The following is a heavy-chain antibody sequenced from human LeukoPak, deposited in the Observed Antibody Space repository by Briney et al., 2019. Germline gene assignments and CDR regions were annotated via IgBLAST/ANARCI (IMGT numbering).Heavy chain of an antibody. CDR3: ARNSGWFRFDY. V-gene: IGHV3-7*01. CDR1: EFTFSSYW. CDR2: IKQDGSEK. Sequence: PGGSLRLSCTASEFTFSSYWMSWVRQAPGKGLEWVANIKQDGSEKDYVDSVKGRFTISRDNAKNSLYLQMNNLRAEDTAVYYCARNSGWFRFDYWGQGTLVTVSS. D-gene: IGHD6-19*01. J-gene: IGHJ4*02.